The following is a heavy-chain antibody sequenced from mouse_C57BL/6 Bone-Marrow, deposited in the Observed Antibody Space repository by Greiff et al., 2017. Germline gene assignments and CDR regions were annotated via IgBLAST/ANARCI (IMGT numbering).Heavy chain of an antibody. J-gene: IGHJ2*01. D-gene: IGHD2-1*01. V-gene: IGHV1-47*01. CDR2: FHPYNDDT. CDR3: ASGGNYGGYYFDY. CDR1: GYTFTTYP. Sequence: QVQLQQSGAELVKPGASVTMSCKASGYTFTTYPIDWMKQNPGQSLEWIGNFHPYNDDTKSNAKFTGKATLTVEKSSISTHLGLSRLTSDDSAVYYGASGGNYGGYYFDYWGQGTTLTVSS.